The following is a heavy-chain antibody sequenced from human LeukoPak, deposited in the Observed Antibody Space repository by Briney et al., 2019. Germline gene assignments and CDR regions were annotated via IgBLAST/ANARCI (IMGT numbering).Heavy chain of an antibody. D-gene: IGHD2/OR15-2a*01. J-gene: IGHJ4*02. Sequence: GVSLRLSCAASGNYWMHWVRQVPGKGLVWVSHINSDGSWTSYADSVKGRFTISKDNAKNTVYLQMNSLRAEDTAVYYCVSFYETYWGRGTLVTVSS. CDR2: INSDGSWT. V-gene: IGHV3-74*01. CDR1: GNYW. CDR3: VSFYETY.